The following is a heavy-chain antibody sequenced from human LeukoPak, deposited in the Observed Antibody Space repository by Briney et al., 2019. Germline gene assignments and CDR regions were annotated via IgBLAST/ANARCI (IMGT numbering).Heavy chain of an antibody. Sequence: GASVKVSCKASGGTFSSYAISWVRQAPGQGLEWMGRIIPILGIANYAQKFQGRVTITADKSTSTAYMELSSLRSEDTAVHYCARAGGRYYGSGSYEYWGQGTLVTVSS. CDR2: IIPILGIA. V-gene: IGHV1-69*04. CDR1: GGTFSSYA. D-gene: IGHD3-10*01. J-gene: IGHJ4*02. CDR3: ARAGGRYYGSGSYEY.